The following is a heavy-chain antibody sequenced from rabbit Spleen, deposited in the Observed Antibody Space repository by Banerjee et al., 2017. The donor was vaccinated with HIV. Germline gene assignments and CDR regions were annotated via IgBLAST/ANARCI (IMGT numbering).Heavy chain of an antibody. CDR2: IDTNDGDT. CDR3: ARNYVNAFDP. J-gene: IGHJ2*01. CDR1: GFSFSSSYW. V-gene: IGHV1S45*01. Sequence: QEQLVESGGDLVKPGASLTLTCTASGFSFSSSYWICWVRQAPGKGLEWIACIDTNDGDTDYANWPKGRFTISKTSSTTVTLQMTSLTAADTATYFCARNYVNAFDPWGQGTLVTVS. D-gene: IGHD1-1*01.